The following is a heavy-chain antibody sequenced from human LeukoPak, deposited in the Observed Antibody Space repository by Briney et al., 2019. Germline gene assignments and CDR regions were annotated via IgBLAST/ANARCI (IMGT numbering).Heavy chain of an antibody. CDR1: GFTFSNYA. CDR2: ISGSGDST. D-gene: IGHD5-24*01. J-gene: IGHJ4*02. CDR3: AKGGDGYNYYFDY. Sequence: PGGSLRLSCAASGFTFSNYAMSWVRQTPGKGLEWVSSISGSGDSTYYADSVKGRFIISRDNSKNTLYLQMNSLRAEDTAVYYCAKGGDGYNYYFDYWGQETLVTVSS. V-gene: IGHV3-23*01.